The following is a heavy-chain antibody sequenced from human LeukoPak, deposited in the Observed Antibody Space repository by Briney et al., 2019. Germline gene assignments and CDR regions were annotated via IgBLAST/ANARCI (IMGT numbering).Heavy chain of an antibody. D-gene: IGHD6-13*01. CDR1: GFTFSSYA. Sequence: GGSLRLSCAASGFTFSSYAMSWVRLAPGKGLEWVSAISGSGGSTYYADSVKGRFTISRDNSKNTLYLQMNSLRAEDTAVYYCAKDGGAIAAAPIDPWGQGTLVTVSS. CDR3: AKDGGAIAAAPIDP. V-gene: IGHV3-23*01. J-gene: IGHJ5*02. CDR2: ISGSGGST.